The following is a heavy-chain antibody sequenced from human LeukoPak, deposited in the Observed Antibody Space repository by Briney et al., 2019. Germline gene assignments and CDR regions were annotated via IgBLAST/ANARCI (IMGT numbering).Heavy chain of an antibody. D-gene: IGHD1-26*01. Sequence: GRSLRPACPPAGVPLTTYALHWGSQTPGQELEWDAVIPYAGSNKYYADSVTGRFTISRDNSKNTLHLQLHSLRAEDTAVYYCARPQWELGIGAFDIWGQGTMVTVSS. CDR3: ARPQWELGIGAFDI. J-gene: IGHJ3*02. CDR2: IPYAGSNK. V-gene: IGHV3-30-3*01. CDR1: GVPLTTYA.